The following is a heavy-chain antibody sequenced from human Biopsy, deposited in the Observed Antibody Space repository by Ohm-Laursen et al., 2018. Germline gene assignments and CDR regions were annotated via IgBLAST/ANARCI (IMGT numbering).Heavy chain of an antibody. Sequence: SVTLSLTCTVSGGSISSSTTYYWAWLRQPPGKGLEWIGSIYNTETTFYNQSLKSRVTISVDTSTNQFSLKVSSVTAADTALYFCARHPTGFWFDPWGHGTLDTVSS. V-gene: IGHV4-39*01. CDR2: IYNTETT. CDR3: ARHPTGFWFDP. CDR1: GGSISSSTTYY. J-gene: IGHJ5*02.